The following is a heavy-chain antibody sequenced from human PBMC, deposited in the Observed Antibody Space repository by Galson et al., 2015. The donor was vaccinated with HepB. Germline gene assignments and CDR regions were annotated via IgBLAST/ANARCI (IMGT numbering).Heavy chain of an antibody. CDR1: GYSFSNYD. CDR3: ARAHYDCSSTSCYPNWYFDL. J-gene: IGHJ2*01. V-gene: IGHV1-69*13. Sequence: SVKVSCKASGYSFSNYDISWVRQAPGQGLEWMGGIIPIFGTANYAQKFQGRVTITADESTSTAYMELSSLRSEDTAVYYCARAHYDCSSTSCYPNWYFDLWGRGTLVTVSS. CDR2: IIPIFGTA. D-gene: IGHD2-2*01.